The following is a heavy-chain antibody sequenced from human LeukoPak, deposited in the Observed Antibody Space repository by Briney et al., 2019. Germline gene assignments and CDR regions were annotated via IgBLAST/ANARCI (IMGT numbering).Heavy chain of an antibody. J-gene: IGHJ4*02. CDR1: GGSISSYY. CDR2: IYYSGST. Sequence: SETLSLTCTVSGGSISSYYWSWIRQPPGKGLEWIGYIYYSGSTNYNPSLKSRVTISVDTSENQFSLKLSSVTAADTAVYYCAREYDIVATRFFDYWGQGTLVTVSS. V-gene: IGHV4-59*01. CDR3: AREYDIVATRFFDY. D-gene: IGHD5-12*01.